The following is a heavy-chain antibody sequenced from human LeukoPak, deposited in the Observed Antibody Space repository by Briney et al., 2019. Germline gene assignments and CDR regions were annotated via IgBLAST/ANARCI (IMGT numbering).Heavy chain of an antibody. CDR2: ISSSGDST. D-gene: IGHD3-22*01. J-gene: IGHJ3*02. V-gene: IGHV3-23*01. Sequence: GGSLRLSCAASGFTFTSYAMSWVRWGPGKGLEWVSVISSSGDSTYYADSVKGRFTISRDNAKKSLYLQMHSLRAEDTAVYYCARDSHKFDSSGYYPDAFDIWGQGTMVTVSS. CDR1: GFTFTSYA. CDR3: ARDSHKFDSSGYYPDAFDI.